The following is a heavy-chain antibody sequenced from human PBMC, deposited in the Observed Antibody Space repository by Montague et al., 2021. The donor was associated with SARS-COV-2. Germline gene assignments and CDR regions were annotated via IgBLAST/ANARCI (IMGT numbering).Heavy chain of an antibody. D-gene: IGHD3-10*01. J-gene: IGHJ6*03. Sequence: SETLSLTCAVHGTSFSGYYWNWIRQHPGKGLEWIGEINHGGSTKYSPSLKSRLPISADTSKTQFSLKLTSVAAADTAVYYCARLRDGVVPSPILGVGPYYSYYYMDVWGRGTTVTVSS. CDR3: ARLRDGVVPSPILGVGPYYSYYYMDV. CDR1: GTSFSGYY. CDR2: INHGGST. V-gene: IGHV4-34*01.